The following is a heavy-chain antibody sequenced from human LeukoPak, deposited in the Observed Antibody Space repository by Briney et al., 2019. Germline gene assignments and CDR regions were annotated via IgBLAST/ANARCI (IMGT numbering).Heavy chain of an antibody. D-gene: IGHD3-10*01. J-gene: IGHJ5*02. CDR1: GYSISTGYY. CDR2: IYHSGTT. V-gene: IGHV4-38-2*02. CDR3: ARNHYFGSGSYYDPQNWFDP. Sequence: SETVSLTCSVSGYSISTGYYWGWIRQPPGKGLEWIGSIYHSGTTYYNPSLKSRVTISVDTSKNQFSLKLSSVTAADTAVFYCARNHYFGSGSYYDPQNWFDPWGQGTLVTVSS.